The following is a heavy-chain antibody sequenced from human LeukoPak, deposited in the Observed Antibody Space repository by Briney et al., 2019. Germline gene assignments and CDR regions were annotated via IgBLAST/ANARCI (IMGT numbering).Heavy chain of an antibody. CDR1: GYTFTSYY. Sequence: ASVTVSCKASGYTFTSYYMHWVRQAPGQGLEWMGIINPSGGSTSYAQKFQGRVTMTRDTSTSTVYMELSSLRSEDTAVYYCARANYDILTGYYLDFDYWGQGTLVTVSS. CDR2: INPSGGST. D-gene: IGHD3-9*01. V-gene: IGHV1-46*01. CDR3: ARANYDILTGYYLDFDY. J-gene: IGHJ4*02.